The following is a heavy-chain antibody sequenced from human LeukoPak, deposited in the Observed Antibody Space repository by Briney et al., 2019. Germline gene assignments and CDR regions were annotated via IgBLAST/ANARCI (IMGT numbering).Heavy chain of an antibody. Sequence: GGSLRLSCAASGFTFNTYSFDWVRQAPGKGLEWVSSISSGSNYIFYADSVKGRFTISRDNAKNSLYLQMSSLRADDTAVYYCARGDIAAAFNFDYWGQGTLVTVSS. J-gene: IGHJ4*02. CDR2: ISSGSNYI. V-gene: IGHV3-21*01. CDR1: GFTFNTYS. D-gene: IGHD6-13*01. CDR3: ARGDIAAAFNFDY.